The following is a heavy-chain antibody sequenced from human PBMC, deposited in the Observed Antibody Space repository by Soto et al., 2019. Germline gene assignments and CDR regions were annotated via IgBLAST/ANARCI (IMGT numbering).Heavy chain of an antibody. CDR3: ARRGGWVRGGGGMDV. V-gene: IGHV4-39*01. D-gene: IGHD6-19*01. CDR1: GGSVSSSSYC. CDR2: IYYSGST. J-gene: IGHJ6*02. Sequence: PSETLSLTCTVSGGSVSSSSYCWGWIRQPPGKGLEWIGSIYYSGSTYYNPSLKSRVTISVDTSKNQFSLKLSSVTAADTAVYYGARRGGWVRGGGGMDVWGQGTTVTVSS.